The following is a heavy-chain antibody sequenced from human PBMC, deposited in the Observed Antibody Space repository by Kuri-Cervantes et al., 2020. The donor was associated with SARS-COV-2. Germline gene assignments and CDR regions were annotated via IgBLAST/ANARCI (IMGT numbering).Heavy chain of an antibody. Sequence: SETLSLTCSFSGDSITTYYWSWIRQPPGKGLEWIGYFHYSGSTNYNPSLKSRVTISVDTSKNQFSLKLSSVTAADTAVYYCARALDYWGQGTLVTVSS. V-gene: IGHV4-59*01. CDR1: GDSITTYY. J-gene: IGHJ4*02. CDR2: FHYSGST. CDR3: ARALDY.